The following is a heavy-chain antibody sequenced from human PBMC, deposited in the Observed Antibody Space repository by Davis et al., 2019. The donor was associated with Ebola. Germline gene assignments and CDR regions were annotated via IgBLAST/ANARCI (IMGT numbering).Heavy chain of an antibody. CDR1: GGSFSGYY. D-gene: IGHD6-13*01. J-gene: IGHJ4*02. CDR3: ARGNSSSWYTNILDY. V-gene: IGHV4-34*01. CDR2: INHSGST. Sequence: MPSETLSLTCAVYGGSFSGYYWSWIRQPPGKGLEWIGEINHSGSTNYNPSLKSRVTISVDTSKNQFSLKLSSVTAADTAVYYCARGNSSSWYTNILDYWGQGTLVTVSS.